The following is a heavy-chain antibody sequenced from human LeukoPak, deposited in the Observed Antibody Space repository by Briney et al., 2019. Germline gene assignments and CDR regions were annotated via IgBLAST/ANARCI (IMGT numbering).Heavy chain of an antibody. V-gene: IGHV3-30*04. CDR3: SGSTSSSLNYFDP. J-gene: IGHJ5*02. CDR2: ISNDESNK. Sequence: GGSLRLSCVASGFTFSTYAMDWVRQAPGKGLEWVALISNDESNKYYADSVKGRFTISRDNSKNTLYLQMNGLRAEDAAVYYCSGSTSSSLNYFDPWGLGTLVTVSS. CDR1: GFTFSTYA. D-gene: IGHD6-6*01.